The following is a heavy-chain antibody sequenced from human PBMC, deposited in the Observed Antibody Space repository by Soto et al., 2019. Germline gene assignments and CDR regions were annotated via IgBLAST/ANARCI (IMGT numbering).Heavy chain of an antibody. CDR1: GGSFSGYY. CDR2: INHSGST. J-gene: IGHJ3*02. CDR3: ARRHLGELSLYRAGAFDI. Sequence: QVQLQQWGAGLLKPSETLSLTCAVHGGSFSGYYWSWIRQPPGKGLEWIGEINHSGSTNYNPSLKSRVTISVDTSKNQFSLKLSSVTAADTAVYYCARRHLGELSLYRAGAFDIWGQGTMVTVSS. V-gene: IGHV4-34*01. D-gene: IGHD3-16*02.